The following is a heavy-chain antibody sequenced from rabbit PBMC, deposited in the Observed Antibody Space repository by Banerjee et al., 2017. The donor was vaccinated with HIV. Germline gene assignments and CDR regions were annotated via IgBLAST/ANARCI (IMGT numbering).Heavy chain of an antibody. V-gene: IGHV1S45*01. CDR1: GFSFSSNA. CDR3: ARSSYGYFAYAYPTGYYFDL. Sequence: QQQLVESGGGLVKPGASLTLTCTASGFSFSSNAMCWVRQAPGKGLEWIACIYTSSGSTWYASWAKGRFTISKTSSTTVTLQMTSLTAADTATYFCARSSYGYFAYAYPTGYYFDLWGPGTLVTVS. J-gene: IGHJ4*01. CDR2: IYTSSGST. D-gene: IGHD6-1*01.